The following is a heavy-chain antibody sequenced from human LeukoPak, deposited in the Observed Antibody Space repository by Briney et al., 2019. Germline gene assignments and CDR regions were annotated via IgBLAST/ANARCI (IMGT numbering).Heavy chain of an antibody. V-gene: IGHV5-51*01. CDR2: INPVDSDT. CDR3: ARQWLFDY. D-gene: IGHD6-19*01. J-gene: IGHJ4*02. CDR1: GYGFSTYW. Sequence: GESLKISCKASGYGFSTYWIAWVRQMPGKGLEWIGIINPVDSDTRYSPSFQGQVTISADKSISTACLQWSSLKASDTAIYYCARQWLFDYWGQGTLVTVSS.